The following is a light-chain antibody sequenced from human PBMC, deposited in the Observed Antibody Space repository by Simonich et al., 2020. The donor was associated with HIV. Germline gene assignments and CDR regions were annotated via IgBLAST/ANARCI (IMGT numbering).Light chain of an antibody. J-gene: IGLJ3*02. CDR2: GNI. V-gene: IGLV1-40*01. CDR3: QSYDSSLSGSGV. CDR1: SSNIGAGYD. Sequence: QSVLTQPPSVSGAPGQRVTISCTGSSSNIGAGYDVHWYQQLPGTAPKLLSDGNINRPSGVPDRVSGSKSGTSASLAITGLQAEDEADYYCQSYDSSLSGSGVFGGGTKLTVL.